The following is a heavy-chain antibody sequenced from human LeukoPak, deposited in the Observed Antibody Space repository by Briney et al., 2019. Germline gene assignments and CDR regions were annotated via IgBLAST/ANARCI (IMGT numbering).Heavy chain of an antibody. CDR2: MYYSVST. CDR1: GGSISSGGYY. J-gene: IGHJ4*02. Sequence: PSETLSLTCTVSGGSISSGGYYWSWIRQHRGKGLEWFGYMYYSVSTHYNPSINNQGTISVDTSKNQFSLKLSSVTAADTAVDYCARYSFAGGSRLPVYWGQGTLVTVSS. V-gene: IGHV4-31*01. CDR3: ARYSFAGGSRLPVY. D-gene: IGHD1-26*01.